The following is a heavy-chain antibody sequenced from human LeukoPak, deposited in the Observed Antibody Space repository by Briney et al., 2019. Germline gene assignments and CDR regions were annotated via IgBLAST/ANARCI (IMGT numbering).Heavy chain of an antibody. CDR1: GFTFSSYS. J-gene: IGHJ4*02. CDR2: ISKSSDRI. V-gene: IGHV3-48*04. Sequence: GGSLRLSCAASGFTFSSYSMNWVRQAPGKGLEWVSYISKSSDRIYHADSVKGRFTISRDNAKNSLYLQMDSMRAEDTAVYYCARDLLNDEGSSYFFDQWGQGTLVTVSS. D-gene: IGHD2-2*01. CDR3: ARDLLNDEGSSYFFDQ.